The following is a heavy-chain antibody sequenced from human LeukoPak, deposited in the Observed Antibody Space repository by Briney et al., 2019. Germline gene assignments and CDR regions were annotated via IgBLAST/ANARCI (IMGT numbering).Heavy chain of an antibody. CDR1: GGSISSSSYY. J-gene: IGHJ4*02. D-gene: IGHD5-18*01. CDR3: ARQRGYTLGTSFDS. Sequence: KPSETLSLTCTVSGGSISSSSYYWGWIRQPPGKGLEWIGSIYYSGSTYYNPSLKSRVTISVDTSKNQFSLMLTSVTAADTAVYYCARQRGYTLGTSFDSWGQGTLVTVSS. CDR2: IYYSGST. V-gene: IGHV4-39*01.